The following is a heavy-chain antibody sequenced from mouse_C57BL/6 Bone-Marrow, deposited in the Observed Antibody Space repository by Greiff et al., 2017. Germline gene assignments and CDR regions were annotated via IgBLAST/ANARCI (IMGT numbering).Heavy chain of an antibody. J-gene: IGHJ1*03. D-gene: IGHD2-4*01. CDR3: AKIYDYDSYGYFDV. V-gene: IGHV2-5*01. CDR1: GFSLTSYG. CDR2: IWRGGST. Sequence: VKLMESGPGLVQPSQSLSLTCTVSGFSLTSYGVHWVRQSPGKGLEWLGVIWRGGSTDYNAAFMSRMSITKENSKSKVFYKKNSLQADDTAIYYCAKIYDYDSYGYFDVWGTGTTVTVSS.